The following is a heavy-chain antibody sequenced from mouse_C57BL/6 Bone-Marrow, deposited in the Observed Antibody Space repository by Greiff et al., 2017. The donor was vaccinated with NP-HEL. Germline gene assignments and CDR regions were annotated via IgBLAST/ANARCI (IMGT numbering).Heavy chain of an antibody. CDR3: ARSRWAWFDY. V-gene: IGHV1-82*01. CDR2: IYPGDGDT. Sequence: QVQLQQSGPELVKPGASVKISCKASGYAFSSSWMNWVKQRPGKGLEWIGRIYPGDGDTNYNGKFKGKATLTADNSSSKAYMQLSSLTSEYSAVYFCARSRWAWFDYWGQGTLVTVSA. CDR1: GYAFSSSW. J-gene: IGHJ3*01. D-gene: IGHD1-1*02.